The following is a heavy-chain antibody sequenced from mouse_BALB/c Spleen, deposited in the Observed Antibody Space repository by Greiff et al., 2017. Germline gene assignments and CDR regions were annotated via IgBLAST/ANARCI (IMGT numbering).Heavy chain of an antibody. CDR2: IYPGNVNT. CDR3: ARPVYLYAMDY. J-gene: IGHJ4*01. Sequence: QVQLQQSGPELVKPGASVRISCKASGYTFTSYYIHWVKQRPGQGLEWIGWIYPGNVNTKYNEKFKGKATLTADKSSSTAYMQLSSLTSEDSAVYFCARPVYLYAMDYWGQGTSVTVSS. V-gene: IGHV1S56*01. D-gene: IGHD2-3*01. CDR1: GYTFTSYY.